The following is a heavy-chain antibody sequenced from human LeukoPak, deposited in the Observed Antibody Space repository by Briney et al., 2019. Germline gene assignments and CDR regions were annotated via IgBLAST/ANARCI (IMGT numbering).Heavy chain of an antibody. CDR3: ARDMFKNYYDSSGYYKNDAFDI. CDR2: ISSSSSYI. V-gene: IGHV3-21*01. Sequence: GGSLRLSCAASGFTFSSYSMNWVRQAPGKGLEWVSSISSSSSYIYYADSVKGRFTISRDNAKNSLYLQMNSLRAEDTAVYYCARDMFKNYYDSSGYYKNDAFDIWGQGTMVTVSS. J-gene: IGHJ3*02. D-gene: IGHD3-22*01. CDR1: GFTFSSYS.